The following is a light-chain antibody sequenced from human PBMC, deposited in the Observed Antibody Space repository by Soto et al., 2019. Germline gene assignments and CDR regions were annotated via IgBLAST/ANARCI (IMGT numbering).Light chain of an antibody. Sequence: AIRMTQSPSSFSASTGDRVTITCRASQGISSYLAWYQQKPGKAPKLLIYKASTLKSGVPSRFSGSGSGTEFTLTISSLQSEDFAVYYCHQYHHWPPSFTFGPGTKVDIK. CDR2: KAS. CDR1: QGISSY. V-gene: IGKV1-8*01. J-gene: IGKJ3*01. CDR3: HQYHHWPPSFT.